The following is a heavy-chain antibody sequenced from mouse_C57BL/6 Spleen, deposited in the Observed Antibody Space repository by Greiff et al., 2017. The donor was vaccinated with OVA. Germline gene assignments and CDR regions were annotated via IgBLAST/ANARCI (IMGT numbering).Heavy chain of an antibody. CDR3: ARWEGAMDY. J-gene: IGHJ4*01. CDR1: GFTFTDYY. Sequence: EVKLMESGGGLVQPGGSLILSCAASGFTFTDYYMSWVRQPPGKALEWLGFIRNKANGYTTEYSASVKGRFTISRDNSQSILYLQMNALRAEDSATYYCARWEGAMDYWGQGTSVTVSS. V-gene: IGHV7-3*01. CDR2: IRNKANGYTT.